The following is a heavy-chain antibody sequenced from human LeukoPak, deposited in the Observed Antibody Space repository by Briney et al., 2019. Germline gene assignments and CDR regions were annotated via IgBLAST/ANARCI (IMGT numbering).Heavy chain of an antibody. D-gene: IGHD3-22*01. CDR2: MNPNSGNT. CDR1: GYTFTSYD. CDR3: ARDPNYYDSSGYYWFDP. V-gene: IGHV1-8*01. Sequence: GASVTVSCKASGYTFTSYDINWVRQATGQGLEWMGWMNPNSGNTGYAQKFQGRVTMTRNTSISTAYMELSSLRSEDTAVYYCARDPNYYDSSGYYWFDPWGQGTLVTVSS. J-gene: IGHJ5*02.